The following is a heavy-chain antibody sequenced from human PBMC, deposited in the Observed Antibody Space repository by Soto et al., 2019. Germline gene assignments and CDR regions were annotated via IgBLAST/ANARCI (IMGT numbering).Heavy chain of an antibody. CDR2: INHSGNT. J-gene: IGHJ2*01. V-gene: IGHV4-34*01. CDR1: GGSFSGYY. Sequence: QVQLQQWGAGLLKPSETLSLTCAVNGGSFSGYYWSWIRQPPGKGLEWIGEINHSGNTKYNPSLESRVTISGDTSKNQFSLKLSSVTAADTAVYYCVRGFRFWYFDRWGRGTLVTVSS. CDR3: VRGFRFWYFDR.